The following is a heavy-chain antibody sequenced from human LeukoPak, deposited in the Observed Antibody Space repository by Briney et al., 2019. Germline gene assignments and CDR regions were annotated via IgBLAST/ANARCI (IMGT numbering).Heavy chain of an antibody. CDR2: IHPSGIF. D-gene: IGHD5-24*01. V-gene: IGHV4-34*01. J-gene: IGHJ4*02. CDR1: GGSCDDYY. CDR3: ARGRDRSKAGDH. Sequence: SETLSLTCAVYGGSCDDYYCSWIRQPPGKGLEWIGEIHPSGIFYYNSSLMSRVTISIDTSKSQFSLRLTSVAAADTGFYYCARGRDRSKAGDHWGQGSLVTVSS.